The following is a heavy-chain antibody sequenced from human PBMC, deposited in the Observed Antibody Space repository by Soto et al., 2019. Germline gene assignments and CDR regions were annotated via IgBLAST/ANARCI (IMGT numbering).Heavy chain of an antibody. Sequence: QVQLQESGPGLVKPSETLSLTCTVSGGSISSYYWSWIRQPPGKGLEWIGYIYYSGSTNYNPSLKTRVSIAVDTSKNQLSLKLSSATAADTAVYYRASTKGQWLVGYYYYYKGVWGKGTTLTVSS. CDR2: IYYSGST. V-gene: IGHV4-59*08. D-gene: IGHD6-19*01. J-gene: IGHJ6*03. CDR3: ASTKGQWLVGYYYYYKGV. CDR1: GGSISSYY.